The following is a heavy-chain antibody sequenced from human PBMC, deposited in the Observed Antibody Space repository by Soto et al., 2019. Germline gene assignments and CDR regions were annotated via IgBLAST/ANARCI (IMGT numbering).Heavy chain of an antibody. Sequence: ASVKVSCKASGGTFSSYAISLVRQAPGQGLEWMGWISAYNGNTNYAQKLQGRVTMTTDTSTSTAYMELRSLRSDDTAVYYCARTIYDILTGYFSNWFDPWGQGTLVTVSS. D-gene: IGHD3-9*01. CDR1: GGTFSSYA. CDR2: ISAYNGNT. J-gene: IGHJ5*02. CDR3: ARTIYDILTGYFSNWFDP. V-gene: IGHV1-18*01.